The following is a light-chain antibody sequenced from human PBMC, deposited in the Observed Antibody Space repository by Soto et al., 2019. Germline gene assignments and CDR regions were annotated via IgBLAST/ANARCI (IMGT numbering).Light chain of an antibody. V-gene: IGLV2-8*01. CDR1: SSDVGGYNY. CDR2: EVS. Sequence: QSALTQPPSASGSPGQSVTISCTGTSSDVGGYNYVSWYQQHPGKAPKLMIYEVSKRPSGVPDRFSGSKSGNTASLTVSGLQAEDEADYYCSSYAGSPGMVFGGGTKVTVL. J-gene: IGLJ2*01. CDR3: SSYAGSPGMV.